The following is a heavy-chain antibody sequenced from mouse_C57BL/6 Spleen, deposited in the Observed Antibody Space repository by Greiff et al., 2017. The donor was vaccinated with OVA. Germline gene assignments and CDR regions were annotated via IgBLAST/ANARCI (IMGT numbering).Heavy chain of an antibody. Sequence: VQLQQSGPELVKPGASVKISCKASGYTFTDYYMNWVKQSHGKSLEWIGDINPNNGGTSYNQKFKGKATLTVDKSSSTAYMELRSLTSEDSAVYYCARSGLRYPFAYWGQGTLVTVSA. D-gene: IGHD1-1*01. V-gene: IGHV1-26*01. CDR3: ARSGLRYPFAY. J-gene: IGHJ3*01. CDR1: GYTFTDYY. CDR2: INPNNGGT.